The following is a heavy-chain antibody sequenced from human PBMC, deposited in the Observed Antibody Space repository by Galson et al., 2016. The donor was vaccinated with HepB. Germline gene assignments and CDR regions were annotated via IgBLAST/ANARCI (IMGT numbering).Heavy chain of an antibody. CDR1: GFTFSNYG. Sequence: SLRLSCAASGFTFSNYGMHWVRQAPGKGLEWVGVTSYDESDKYYRDSVKGRFTISRDNSKNTLYLQMNSLTAEDTAVYYCAKDQYGSGMEHFDSRGQGTLVIVSS. CDR3: AKDQYGSGMEHFDS. V-gene: IGHV3-30*18. J-gene: IGHJ4*02. CDR2: TSYDESDK. D-gene: IGHD3-10*01.